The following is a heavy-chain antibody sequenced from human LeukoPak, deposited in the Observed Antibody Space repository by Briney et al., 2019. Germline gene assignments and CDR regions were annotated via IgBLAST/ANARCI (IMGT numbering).Heavy chain of an antibody. CDR2: MNPNSGNT. D-gene: IGHD3-16*01. J-gene: IGHJ6*02. CDR1: GYTFTSYD. Sequence: ASVKVSCKASGYTFTSYDINWVRQATGQGLEWMGWMNPNSGNTGYAQKFQGRVTMTRNTSISTAYMELSSLRSEDTAVYYCARVPEWWDYVWDFYGMDVWGQGTTVTVSS. CDR3: ARVPEWWDYVWDFYGMDV. V-gene: IGHV1-8*01.